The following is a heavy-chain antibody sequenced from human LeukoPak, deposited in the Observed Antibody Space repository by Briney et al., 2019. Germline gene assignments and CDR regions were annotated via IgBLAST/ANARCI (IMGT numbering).Heavy chain of an antibody. CDR2: INPNSGGT. CDR1: GYTFTGYY. Sequence: ASVKVSCKASGYTFTGYYMHWVRQAPGQGLEWMGWINPNSGGTNYAQKFQGWVTMTRDTSISTAYMELSRLRSDDTAVYYCARVGPSHDSSGYYLYYYYYYMDVWGKGTTVTVSS. CDR3: ARVGPSHDSSGYYLYYYYYYMDV. D-gene: IGHD3-22*01. V-gene: IGHV1-2*04. J-gene: IGHJ6*03.